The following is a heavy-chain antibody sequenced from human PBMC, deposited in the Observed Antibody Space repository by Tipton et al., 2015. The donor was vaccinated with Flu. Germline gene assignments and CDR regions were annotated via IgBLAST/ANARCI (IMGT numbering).Heavy chain of an antibody. V-gene: IGHV4-59*01. CDR2: FYNRGTA. CDR3: ARRGLRDRAYED. Sequence: PGLVKPSETLSVTCTVPGAPIASYYFSWFRQPTGKGLEWIGYFYNRGTAKYNPSLQSRVIIAVDTSKEEFSLNLTSVTAADTAVYYCARRGLRDRAYEDWGQGTLVTVSS. D-gene: IGHD3-10*01. J-gene: IGHJ4*02. CDR1: GAPIASYY.